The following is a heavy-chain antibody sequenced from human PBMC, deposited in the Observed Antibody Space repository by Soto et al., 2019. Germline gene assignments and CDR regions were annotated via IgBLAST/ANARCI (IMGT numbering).Heavy chain of an antibody. D-gene: IGHD5-18*01. CDR1: GFTFSSYG. Sequence: GGSLRLSCAASGFTFSSYGMYWVRQAPGKGLEWVAVIWYDGSNKYYADSVKGRFTISRDNSRNTLYLEMNSLRPEDTAVYYCARGDGYIYGNTFDSWGQGTLVTVSS. J-gene: IGHJ4*02. CDR3: ARGDGYIYGNTFDS. V-gene: IGHV3-33*01. CDR2: IWYDGSNK.